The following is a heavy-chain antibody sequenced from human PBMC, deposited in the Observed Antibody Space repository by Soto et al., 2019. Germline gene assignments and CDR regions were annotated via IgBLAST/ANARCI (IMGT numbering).Heavy chain of an antibody. Sequence: GGSLRLGCAASGVKFSNYAMIWVRQAPGKGLEWVSLISATGGGTYYADSVKGRFTISRDNSHNTLYLQVHSLTAEDTAVYYCAKDRRAGGNSAFYFDFWGQGAQVTVSS. CDR1: GVKFSNYA. V-gene: IGHV3-23*01. D-gene: IGHD3-16*01. CDR3: AKDRRAGGNSAFYFDF. CDR2: ISATGGGT. J-gene: IGHJ4*02.